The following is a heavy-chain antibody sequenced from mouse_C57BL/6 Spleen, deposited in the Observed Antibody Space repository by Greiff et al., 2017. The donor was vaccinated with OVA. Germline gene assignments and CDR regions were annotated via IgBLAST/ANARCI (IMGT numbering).Heavy chain of an antibody. CDR1: GYTFTDYY. D-gene: IGHD1-1*01. CDR3: ARSPRITTVVAEDY. J-gene: IGHJ2*01. Sequence: EVQLQQSGPELVKPGASVKISCKASGYTFTDYYMNWVKQSHGKSLEWIGDINPNNGGTSYNQKFKGKATLTVDKSSSTAYMELRSLTSEDSAVYYCARSPRITTVVAEDYWGQGTTLTVSS. V-gene: IGHV1-26*01. CDR2: INPNNGGT.